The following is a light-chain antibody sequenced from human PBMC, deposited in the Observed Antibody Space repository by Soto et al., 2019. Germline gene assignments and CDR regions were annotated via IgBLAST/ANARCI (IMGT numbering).Light chain of an antibody. CDR3: QQANSFPLS. CDR1: ESVGNW. V-gene: IGKV1D-12*01. J-gene: IGKJ4*01. Sequence: DTQMTQSPSSLSASVGDRITITCRASESVGNWLAWYQQKPGKAPKLLIYAASTLQSGVPSRFSGSRSGTVFSLTVSNLQPEDFATYYCQQANSFPLSFGGGTKVDIK. CDR2: AAS.